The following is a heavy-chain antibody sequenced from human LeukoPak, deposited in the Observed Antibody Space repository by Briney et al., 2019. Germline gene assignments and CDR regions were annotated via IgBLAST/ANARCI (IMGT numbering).Heavy chain of an antibody. CDR1: GFTFNNYA. J-gene: IGHJ4*02. V-gene: IGHV3-21*01. Sequence: GGSLRLSCAASGFTFNNYAMNWVRQAPGKGLEWVSSISTSSNYIYYADSVKGRFTISRDNAENSLYLQMNSLRAEDTAVYYCARDFPSGISGSYFRYDYWGQGTLVTVSS. D-gene: IGHD3-10*01. CDR3: ARDFPSGISGSYFRYDY. CDR2: ISTSSNYI.